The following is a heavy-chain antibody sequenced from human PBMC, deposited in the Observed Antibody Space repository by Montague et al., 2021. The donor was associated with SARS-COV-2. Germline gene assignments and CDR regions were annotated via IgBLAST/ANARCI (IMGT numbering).Heavy chain of an antibody. CDR1: GFDFIRNW. Sequence: SFSASGFDFIRNWMHWVRQAPGEGLVWVSRLNEDGRITNYADSVRGRFTISRDNAQNILYLQMNSLRVEDTAVYYCVRDLAGVRGYWGPGTLVTVSS. V-gene: IGHV3-74*01. CDR3: VRDLAGVRGY. CDR2: LNEDGRIT. J-gene: IGHJ1*01. D-gene: IGHD5-12*01.